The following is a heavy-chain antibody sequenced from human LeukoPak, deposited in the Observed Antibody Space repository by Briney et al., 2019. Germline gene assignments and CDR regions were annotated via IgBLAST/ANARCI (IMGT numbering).Heavy chain of an antibody. CDR3: AKRGVVIRVILVGFHKEAYYFDS. CDR1: GITLSNYG. CDR2: ISDSGGRT. D-gene: IGHD3-22*01. Sequence: GGSLRLSCAVSGITLSNYGMSWVRQAPGTGLGWVAGISDSGGRTNYADSVKGRFTISRDNPKNTLYLQMNSLRAEDTALYFCAKRGVVIRVILVGFHKEAYYFDSWGQGALVTVSS. J-gene: IGHJ4*02. V-gene: IGHV3-23*01.